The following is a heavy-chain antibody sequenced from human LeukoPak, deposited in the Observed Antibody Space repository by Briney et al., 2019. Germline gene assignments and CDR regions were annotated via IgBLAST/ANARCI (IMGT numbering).Heavy chain of an antibody. CDR1: GFTFSSYW. CDR3: ARGFRVPPNYFAS. CDR2: IKQDGSEK. J-gene: IGHJ4*02. Sequence: PGGSLRLSRAASGFTFSSYWMSWVRQAPGKGLEWVANIKQDGSEKFYVDSVKGRFTISRDNAKNSLFLQMDSLRAEDTAVYSCARGFRVPPNYFASGAQEPLAPVPS. V-gene: IGHV3-7*01.